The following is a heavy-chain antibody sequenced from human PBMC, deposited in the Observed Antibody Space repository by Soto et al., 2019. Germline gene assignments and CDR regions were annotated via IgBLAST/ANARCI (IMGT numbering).Heavy chain of an antibody. CDR2: IYFNGNT. V-gene: IGHV4-59*01. CDR3: ASVTFGGVVLAH. D-gene: IGHD3-16*01. CDR1: AASFSKYY. J-gene: IGHJ4*02. Sequence: SETLSLTCSVSAASFSKYYWTWIRQPPGEGLEWIGYIYFNGNTNYNPSLKGRVTISIDTSKKQFSLNLSSVTAADTAVYYCASVTFGGVVLAHWGQG.